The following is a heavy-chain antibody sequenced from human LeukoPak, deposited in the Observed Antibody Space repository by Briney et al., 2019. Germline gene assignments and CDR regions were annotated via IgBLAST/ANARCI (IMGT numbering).Heavy chain of an antibody. J-gene: IGHJ4*02. Sequence: PSETLSLTCTVSGGFISSYYWSWIRQPPGKGLEWIGYIYYSGSTNYNPSLKSRVTISVDTSKNQFSLKLSSVTAADTAVYYCATSNYDSSDDYWGQGTLVTVSS. CDR1: GGFISSYY. CDR3: ATSNYDSSDDY. D-gene: IGHD3-22*01. V-gene: IGHV4-59*01. CDR2: IYYSGST.